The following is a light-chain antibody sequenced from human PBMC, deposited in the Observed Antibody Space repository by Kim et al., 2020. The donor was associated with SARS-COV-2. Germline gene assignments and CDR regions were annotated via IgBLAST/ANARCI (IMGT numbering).Light chain of an antibody. J-gene: IGLJ3*02. CDR1: SSDVGGYNY. V-gene: IGLV2-8*01. Sequence: GQSVTISCPGTSSDVGGYNYVSWYQQHPGKAPKLMIYEVSKRPSGVPDRFSGSKSGNTASLTVSGLQAEDEADYYCNSYAGSNNWVFGGGTQLTVL. CDR2: EVS. CDR3: NSYAGSNNWV.